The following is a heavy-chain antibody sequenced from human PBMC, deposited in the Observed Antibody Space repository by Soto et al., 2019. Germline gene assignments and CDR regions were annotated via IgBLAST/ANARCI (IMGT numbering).Heavy chain of an antibody. CDR1: GYTFTSYG. Sequence: AAVKVSCKASGYTFTSYGISWVRQAPGQGLEWMGWISAYNGNTNYAQKVQGRVTMTTDTSTSTAYMELRSLRSEDTAVYYCEREYHYGSGPWYCGPGHLVTVSS. CDR3: EREYHYGSGPWY. J-gene: IGHJ4*02. D-gene: IGHD3-10*01. V-gene: IGHV1-18*01. CDR2: ISAYNGNT.